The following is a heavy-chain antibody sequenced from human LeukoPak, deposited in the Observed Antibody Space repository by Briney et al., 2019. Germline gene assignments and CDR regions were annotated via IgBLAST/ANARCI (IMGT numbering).Heavy chain of an antibody. CDR1: GGSISSYY. V-gene: IGHV4-59*12. Sequence: PSETLSLTCTVSGGSISSYYWSWIRQPPGKGLEWIGYIYYSGSTNYNPSLKSRVTISVDTSKNQFSLKLRSLTAADTAVYYCARAPTVSVGYCSSVSCQADYWGQGTLVTVSS. D-gene: IGHD2-2*01. J-gene: IGHJ4*02. CDR3: ARAPTVSVGYCSSVSCQADY. CDR2: IYYSGST.